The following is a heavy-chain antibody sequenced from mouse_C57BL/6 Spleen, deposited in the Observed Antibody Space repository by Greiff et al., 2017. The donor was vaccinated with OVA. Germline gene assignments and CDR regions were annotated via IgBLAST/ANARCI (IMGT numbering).Heavy chain of an antibody. D-gene: IGHD1-1*01. J-gene: IGHJ3*01. Sequence: VQLQQSGPELVKPGASVKISCKASGYTFTDYYMNWVKQSHGKSLEWIGDINPNNGGTSYNQKFKGKATLTVDKSSSTAYMELRSLTSEDSAVYYCAVYYYGAAYWGQGTLVTVSA. CDR3: AVYYYGAAY. V-gene: IGHV1-26*01. CDR1: GYTFTDYY. CDR2: INPNNGGT.